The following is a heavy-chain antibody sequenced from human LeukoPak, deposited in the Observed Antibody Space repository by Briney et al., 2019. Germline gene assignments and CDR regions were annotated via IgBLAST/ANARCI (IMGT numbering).Heavy chain of an antibody. CDR1: GGSISSSNR. CDR3: ASEGLAGAGTLYYGMDV. Sequence: SGTLCLTCAVSGGSISSSNRWSWVRQPPGKGLEWIGEIYHSGSTNHNPSLKSRVTISVDKSKNQFSLKLSSVTAADTAVYYYASEGLAGAGTLYYGMDVWGKGTTVTVSS. D-gene: IGHD6-13*01. V-gene: IGHV4-4*02. J-gene: IGHJ6*04. CDR2: IYHSGST.